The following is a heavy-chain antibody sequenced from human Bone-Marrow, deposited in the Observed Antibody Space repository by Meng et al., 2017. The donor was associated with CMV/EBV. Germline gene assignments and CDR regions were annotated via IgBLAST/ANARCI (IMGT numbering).Heavy chain of an antibody. CDR1: GATFSSYA. J-gene: IGHJ4*02. CDR3: AWGGRWYRFDY. CDR2: IIPIFGTA. Sequence: QVQVVASGGEVKKPGSSVKVSCKASGATFSSYAISWVRQAPGQGLEWMGGIIPIFGTANYAQKFQGRVTITADESTSTAYMELSSLRSEDTAVYYCAWGGRWYRFDYWGQGTLVTVSS. V-gene: IGHV1-69*12. D-gene: IGHD3-16*01.